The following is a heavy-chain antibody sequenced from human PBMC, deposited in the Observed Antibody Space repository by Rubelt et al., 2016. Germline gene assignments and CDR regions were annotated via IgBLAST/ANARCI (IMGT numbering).Heavy chain of an antibody. V-gene: IGHV4-59*12. D-gene: IGHD5-12*01. CDR2: LSNGGST. CDR3: ARGQVATDY. J-gene: IGHJ4*02. CDR1: GGSISTFY. Sequence: VSGGSISTFYWTWIRQPPGRGLEWIGNLSNGGSTNYNPSLKSRVTISLDTSKNQFSLKLNSVTAADTAVYYCARGQVATDYWGQGTLVTVSS.